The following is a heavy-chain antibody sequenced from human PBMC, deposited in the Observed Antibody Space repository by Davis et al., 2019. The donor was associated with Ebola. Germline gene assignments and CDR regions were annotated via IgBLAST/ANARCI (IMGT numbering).Heavy chain of an antibody. D-gene: IGHD3-22*01. Sequence: KVSCKGSGYTFTSYWIAWVRQVPGKGLEWMGSIYPGDSETTYSPSLQGQATISVDKSISTAYLRWSSLKASDTAMYYCARTLSSGYRDRFDIWGQGTMVTVSS. CDR2: IYPGDSET. CDR1: GYTFTSYW. CDR3: ARTLSSGYRDRFDI. J-gene: IGHJ3*02. V-gene: IGHV5-51*01.